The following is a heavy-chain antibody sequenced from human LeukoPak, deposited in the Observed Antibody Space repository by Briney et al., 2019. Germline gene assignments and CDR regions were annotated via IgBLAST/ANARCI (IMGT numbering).Heavy chain of an antibody. V-gene: IGHV3-48*01. CDR3: AREYSSSSGRSFDY. J-gene: IGHJ4*02. CDR1: RFAFSTYS. D-gene: IGHD6-6*01. Sequence: GGSLRLSCAASRFAFSTYSMNWVRQAPGKGLEWVSYISSGSNTIYYADSVKGRFTISRDNAKNSLYLQMNSLRAEDTAVYYCAREYSSSSGRSFDYWGQGTLVTVSS. CDR2: ISSGSNTI.